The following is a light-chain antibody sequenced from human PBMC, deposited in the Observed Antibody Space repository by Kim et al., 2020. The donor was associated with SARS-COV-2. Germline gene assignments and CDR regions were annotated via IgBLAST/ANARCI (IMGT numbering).Light chain of an antibody. CDR1: SSDVGDYNF. Sequence: QSALAQPTSVSGSPGQSITISCTGTSSDVGDYNFVSWFQQHPGKAPKLMIYDVSARPSGFSDRFSGSKSGNTASLTISGLQAEDEADYYCCSFTDTSTLYVFGTGTKVTVL. CDR3: CSFTDTSTLYV. CDR2: DVS. V-gene: IGLV2-14*03. J-gene: IGLJ1*01.